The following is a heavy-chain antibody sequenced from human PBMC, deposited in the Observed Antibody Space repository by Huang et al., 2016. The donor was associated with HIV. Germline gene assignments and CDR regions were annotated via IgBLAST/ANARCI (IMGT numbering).Heavy chain of an antibody. Sequence: VESGGRLVQPGGAIRLSCVGSTFRFGAYWMSWVGQSPGKGLEWVANIKQDESEKYYVDSVKGRFKISRDNAKKVVFLEMNNVRVEDTATYYCATKTAAMDIWGQGTTVTVS. CDR2: IKQDESEK. D-gene: IGHD1-7*01. CDR3: ATKTAAMDI. V-gene: IGHV3-7*01. CDR1: TFRFGAYW. J-gene: IGHJ6*02.